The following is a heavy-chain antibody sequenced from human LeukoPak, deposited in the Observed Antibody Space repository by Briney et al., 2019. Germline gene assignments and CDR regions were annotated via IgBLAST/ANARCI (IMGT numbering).Heavy chain of an antibody. CDR2: INPNSGGT. J-gene: IGHJ4*02. V-gene: IGHV1-2*02. CDR1: GYTFTGYY. Sequence: ASVKVSCKASGYTFTGYYMHWVRQAPGQGLEWMGWINPNSGGTNYAQKFQGRVTMTRDTSISTAYMELGRLRSDDTAVYYCASPAVAGSSTFDYWGQGTLVTVSS. D-gene: IGHD6-19*01. CDR3: ASPAVAGSSTFDY.